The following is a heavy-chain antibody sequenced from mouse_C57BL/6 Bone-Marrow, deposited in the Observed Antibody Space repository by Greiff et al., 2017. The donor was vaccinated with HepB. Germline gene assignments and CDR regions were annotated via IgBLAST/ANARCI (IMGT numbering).Heavy chain of an antibody. V-gene: IGHV1-52*01. CDR3: ARRGVVATGYFDV. CDR1: GYTFTSYW. J-gene: IGHJ1*03. D-gene: IGHD1-1*01. Sequence: QVQLQQPGAELVRPGSSVKLSCKASGYTFTSYWMHWVKQRPIQGLEWIGNIDPSDSETHYNQKFKDKATLTVDKSSSTAYMQLSSLTSEDSAVYYCARRGVVATGYFDVWGTGTTVTVSS. CDR2: IDPSDSET.